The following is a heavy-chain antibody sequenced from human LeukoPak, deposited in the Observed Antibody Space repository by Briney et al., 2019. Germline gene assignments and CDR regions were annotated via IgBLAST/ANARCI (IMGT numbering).Heavy chain of an antibody. V-gene: IGHV4-38-2*01. Sequence: SETLSLTCAVSGYSISSGYYWGWIRQPPGEGLEWIGSIYHSGSTYYNPSLKSRVTISVDTSKNQFSLKLSSVTAADTAVYYCARVASGASPYYYYMDVWGKGTTVTVSS. CDR2: IYHSGST. CDR1: GYSISSGYY. J-gene: IGHJ6*03. CDR3: ARVASGASPYYYYMDV. D-gene: IGHD4/OR15-4a*01.